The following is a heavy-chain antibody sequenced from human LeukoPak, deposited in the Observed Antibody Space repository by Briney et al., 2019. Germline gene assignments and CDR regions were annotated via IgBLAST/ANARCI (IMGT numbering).Heavy chain of an antibody. Sequence: AGGSLRLSCAASGFTFGTYSMHWVRQAPGKGLEYVSAINGDGDNTFYANSVMGRFTISRDNSKNTLYLQMGSLRPEDMPVYYCARVNRGYDYWGQGTLVTVSS. CDR1: GFTFGTYS. CDR3: ARVNRGYDY. V-gene: IGHV3-64*01. J-gene: IGHJ4*02. D-gene: IGHD5-12*01. CDR2: INGDGDNT.